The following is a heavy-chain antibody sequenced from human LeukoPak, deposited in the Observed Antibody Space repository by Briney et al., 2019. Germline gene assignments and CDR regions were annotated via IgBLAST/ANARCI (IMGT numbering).Heavy chain of an antibody. CDR3: ARVANITTFGMDV. D-gene: IGHD3-9*01. Sequence: PGGSLRLSCAASGFTFSSYAMHWVRQAPGKGLEWVAVISYDGSNKYYADSVKGRFTISRDNSKNTLYLQMNSLRAEDTAVYYCARVANITTFGMDVWGQGTTVTVSS. CDR1: GFTFSSYA. J-gene: IGHJ6*02. V-gene: IGHV3-30-3*01. CDR2: ISYDGSNK.